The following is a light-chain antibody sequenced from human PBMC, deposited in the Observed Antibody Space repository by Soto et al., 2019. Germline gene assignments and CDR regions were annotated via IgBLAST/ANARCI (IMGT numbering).Light chain of an antibody. V-gene: IGKV1-5*03. CDR1: QTISSW. CDR2: KAS. Sequence: DIQMTQSHSTLSGSVGDRVTITCRASQTISSWLAWYQQKPGKDPKLLIYKASTLKSGVPSRFSGIVSGTEFNLTISRLQTDDCATYDGQHCNSYSEAVGPGTKGEIK. J-gene: IGKJ4*01. CDR3: QHCNSYSEA.